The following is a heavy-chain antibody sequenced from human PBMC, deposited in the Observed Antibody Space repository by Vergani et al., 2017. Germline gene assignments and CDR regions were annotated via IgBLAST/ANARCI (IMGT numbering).Heavy chain of an antibody. J-gene: IGHJ4*02. V-gene: IGHV3-30*02. CDR3: AKHFRGWGIDY. CDR1: GFTLSNYD. D-gene: IGHD3-16*01. Sequence: QVQLVESGGGVVQRGGSLRLSCATSGFTLSNYDMQWIRQGPGKVLEFVAFIQFDGSNQYYADSVKGRFTLSRDFSKNTLYLQMNSLRTDDTVTYYCAKHFRGWGIDYWGQGTQVIVSS. CDR2: IQFDGSNQ.